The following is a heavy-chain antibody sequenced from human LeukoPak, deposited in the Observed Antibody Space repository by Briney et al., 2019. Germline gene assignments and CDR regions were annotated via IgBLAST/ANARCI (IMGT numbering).Heavy chain of an antibody. V-gene: IGHV3-30-3*01. CDR3: GRAGVGGHQLDNWFDP. CDR1: GFTFSRYG. Sequence: GGSLRLSCAASGFTFSRYGIHWVRQAPGKGLEWVAVMSHDGSNEYYADSVKGRFTISRDNSKNTLYLQMNSVRAEDTALYYCGRAGVGGHQLDNWFDPWGQGTLVTVSS. D-gene: IGHD6-13*01. J-gene: IGHJ5*02. CDR2: MSHDGSNE.